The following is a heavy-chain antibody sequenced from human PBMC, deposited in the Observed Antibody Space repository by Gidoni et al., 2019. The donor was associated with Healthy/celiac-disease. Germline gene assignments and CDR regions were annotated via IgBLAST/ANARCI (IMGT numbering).Heavy chain of an antibody. V-gene: IGHV1-2*02. CDR2: INPNSGGT. D-gene: IGHD1-26*01. J-gene: IGHJ4*02. CDR1: GYTFTGYY. CDR3: ARSKKYSGSYYGAGFDY. Sequence: QVQLVQSGAEVKKPGASVKVSCKASGYTFTGYYMHWVRQAPGQGLEWMGWINPNSGGTNYAQKFQGRVTMTRDTSISTAYMELSRLRSDDTAVYYCARSKKYSGSYYGAGFDYWGQGTLVTVSS.